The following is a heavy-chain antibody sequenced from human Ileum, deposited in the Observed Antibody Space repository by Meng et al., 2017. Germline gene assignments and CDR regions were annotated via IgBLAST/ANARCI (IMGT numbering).Heavy chain of an antibody. Sequence: QTRSLTGAISGDSVSSNSAAWNWIRQSPARGLEWLGRTYYRSKWYNDYAVSVIGRITINSDTSKNQFSLQLNSVTPEDTAVYFCVRERDHFDSWGQGTLVTVSS. CDR3: VRERDHFDS. CDR2: TYYRSKWYN. V-gene: IGHV6-1*01. CDR1: GDSVSSNSAA. J-gene: IGHJ4*02.